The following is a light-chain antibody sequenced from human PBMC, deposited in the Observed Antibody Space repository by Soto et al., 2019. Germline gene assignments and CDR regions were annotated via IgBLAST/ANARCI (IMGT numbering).Light chain of an antibody. CDR1: QSLVYSDGKTY. CDR2: GVS. Sequence: DVVMTQSPLSLPVTLGQPASISCRSSQSLVYSDGKTYLNWFQWRPGQSPRRLIYGVSNRDSGVPDRVSGSGSGADFTLQISRVEAEDVGVYYCMQGTHWPRTFGQGTKLEIK. V-gene: IGKV2-30*01. J-gene: IGKJ2*01. CDR3: MQGTHWPRT.